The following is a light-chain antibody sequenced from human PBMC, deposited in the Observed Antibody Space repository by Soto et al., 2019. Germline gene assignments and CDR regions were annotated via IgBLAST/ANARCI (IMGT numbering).Light chain of an antibody. J-gene: IGKJ2*01. CDR1: QSISSY. CDR2: KAS. V-gene: IGKV1-5*03. Sequence: DIQMTQSPSTLSASVGDRVTITCRASQSISSYLAWYQQKPGKAPKVLIYKASSLKSGVPSRFSGSGSGTDFTLTISSLQPDDFATYYCQKYNNYPYTFGQGTKLEIK. CDR3: QKYNNYPYT.